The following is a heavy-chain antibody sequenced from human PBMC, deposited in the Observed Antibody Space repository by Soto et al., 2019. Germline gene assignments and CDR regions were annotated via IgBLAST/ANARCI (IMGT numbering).Heavy chain of an antibody. Sequence: QITLKESGPMLVKPTQTLTLTCTFSGFSLSTNGVGVGWIRQPPGKALQWLAILYWDDDKRYISSLESRLTXTXDXXNNQVVLTMTIMAPVDTATYYCAHSYMFRAVTFDDWGQGTLVTVSS. J-gene: IGHJ4*01. CDR2: LYWDDDK. V-gene: IGHV2-5*02. D-gene: IGHD3-10*01. CDR1: GFSLSTNGVG. CDR3: AHSYMFRAVTFDD.